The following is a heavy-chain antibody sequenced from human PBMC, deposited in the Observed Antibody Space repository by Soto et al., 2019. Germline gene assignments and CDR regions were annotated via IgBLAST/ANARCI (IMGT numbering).Heavy chain of an antibody. J-gene: IGHJ4*02. D-gene: IGHD4-17*01. CDR3: AKTTSASGRESPGH. Sequence: GGSLRLSCAPSGFTFSNYAMHWVRQAPGKGLEWVAVISYDGSNKYYADSVKGRFTISRDNSKNTVYLQMKNLRAGDTAMYYWAKTTSASGRESPGHWGQGTQVTVSS. CDR2: ISYDGSNK. CDR1: GFTFSNYA. V-gene: IGHV3-30-3*02.